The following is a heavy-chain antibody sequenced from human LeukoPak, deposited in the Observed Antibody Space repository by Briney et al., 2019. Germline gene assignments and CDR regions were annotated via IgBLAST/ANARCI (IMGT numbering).Heavy chain of an antibody. CDR3: AKDIHDYGDFLSDP. J-gene: IGHJ5*02. CDR1: GFTFSSYA. Sequence: GGSLRLSCAASGFTFSSYAMSWVRQAPGKGLEWVSAISGSGGSTYYADSVKGRFTISRDNSKNTLYLQMNSLRAEDTAVYYCAKDIHDYGDFLSDPWGQGTLVTVSS. D-gene: IGHD4-17*01. V-gene: IGHV3-23*01. CDR2: ISGSGGST.